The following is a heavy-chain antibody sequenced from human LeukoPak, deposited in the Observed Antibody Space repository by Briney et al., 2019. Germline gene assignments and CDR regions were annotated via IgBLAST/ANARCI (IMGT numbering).Heavy chain of an antibody. V-gene: IGHV1-18*01. CDR3: ATNILVRDIINWFDP. J-gene: IGHJ5*02. D-gene: IGHD3-10*01. CDR1: GYTFIRNG. CDR2: INPNSGGT. Sequence: GASVKVSCKASGYTFIRNGISWVRQAPGQGLEWMGWINPNSGGTNYAQKLQGRVTMTTDTSTSTAYMELRSLRSDDTAVYYCATNILVRDIINWFDPWGQGTLVTVSS.